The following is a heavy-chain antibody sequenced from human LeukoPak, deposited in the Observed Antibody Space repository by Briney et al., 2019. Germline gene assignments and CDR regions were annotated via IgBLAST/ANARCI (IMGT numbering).Heavy chain of an antibody. CDR3: ARGTWSRVFDI. D-gene: IGHD1-1*01. CDR2: LQYSGST. Sequence: SETLSLTCTVSIGSVTSYYWNWIRQDPGKGLECIGSLQYSGSTYYNPSLKSRVAISVDPSKNQLSLNLTSVTAADTAVYYCARGTWSRVFDISGQGTMVTVSS. J-gene: IGHJ3*02. CDR1: IGSVTSYY. V-gene: IGHV4-59*02.